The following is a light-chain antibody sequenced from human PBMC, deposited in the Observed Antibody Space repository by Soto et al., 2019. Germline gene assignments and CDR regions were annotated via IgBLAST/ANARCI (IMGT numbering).Light chain of an antibody. CDR1: SSNIGSNY. V-gene: IGLV1-47*01. J-gene: IGLJ1*01. Sequence: QSVLTQPPSVSGTPGQRVTISCSGSSSNIGSNYVYWYQQLPGTAPKLLMYRNNQRPSGVPDRFSGSKSGTSASLAISGLRSEDEADNYCAAWDDSLSGLYVFGTGTRSPS. CDR3: AAWDDSLSGLYV. CDR2: RNN.